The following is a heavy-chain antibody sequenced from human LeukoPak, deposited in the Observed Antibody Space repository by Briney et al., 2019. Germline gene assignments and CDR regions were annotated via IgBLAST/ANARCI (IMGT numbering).Heavy chain of an antibody. J-gene: IGHJ5*02. CDR3: ARDRAANQDWVEFDP. D-gene: IGHD3/OR15-3a*01. V-gene: IGHV3-66*03. Sequence: PGGSLRLSCAVSGFRASDCYMSWVRQAPGKGLEWVGLIRDSGEAFYADFARGRFAISRDESENTLYLQMNSLRVEDTAVYFCARDRAANQDWVEFDPWGQGTPVIVSS. CDR1: GFRASDCY. CDR2: IRDSGEA.